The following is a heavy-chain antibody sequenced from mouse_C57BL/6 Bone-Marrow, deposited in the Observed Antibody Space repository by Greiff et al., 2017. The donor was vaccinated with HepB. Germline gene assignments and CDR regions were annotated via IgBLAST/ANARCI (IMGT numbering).Heavy chain of an antibody. D-gene: IGHD6-1*01. V-gene: IGHV1-9*01. Sequence: QVQLQQSGAELMKPGASVKLSCKATGYTFTGYWIEWVKQRPGHGLEWIGEILPGSGSTTSNEKFKGKATFTADTSSNTAYMQLSSLTTEDSAIYYCARRQHYWGQGTSVTVSS. CDR1: GYTFTGYW. CDR3: ARRQHY. CDR2: ILPGSGST. J-gene: IGHJ4*01.